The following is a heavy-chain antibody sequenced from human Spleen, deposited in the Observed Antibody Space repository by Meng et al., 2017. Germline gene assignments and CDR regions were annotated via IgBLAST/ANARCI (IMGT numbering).Heavy chain of an antibody. V-gene: IGHV3-66*01. D-gene: IGHD3-9*01. CDR1: GFSVSHNY. CDR2: IYSDGNT. Sequence: GRLVVSGGALGKPGGSLRPSCAAAGFSVSHNYMSWVRQAPGKGLEWVSVIYSDGNTYYADSVKGRFTISRDNSKNTLYLQMNSLRAEDTAIYYCAKDLMRDLPHYFDYWGQGALVTVSS. CDR3: AKDLMRDLPHYFDY. J-gene: IGHJ4*02.